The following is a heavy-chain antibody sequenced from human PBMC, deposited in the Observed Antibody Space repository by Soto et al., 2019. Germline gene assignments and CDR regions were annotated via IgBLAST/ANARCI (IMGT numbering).Heavy chain of an antibody. CDR1: GFSFTNFA. J-gene: IGHJ4*02. CDR2: IGASGDIT. Sequence: HLGGSLRLSCPASGFSFTNFAMSWVRQAPGKGLEWVAGIGASGDITWYADSVKGRLSISRDNSKNTLYLQLNSLRFEDTAVYYCAKDDFTDRGDDYFDYWGPGTLVTVSS. D-gene: IGHD2-21*02. V-gene: IGHV3-23*01. CDR3: AKDDFTDRGDDYFDY.